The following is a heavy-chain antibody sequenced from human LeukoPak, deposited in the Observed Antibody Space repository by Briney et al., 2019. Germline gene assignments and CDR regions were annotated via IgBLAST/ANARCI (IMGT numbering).Heavy chain of an antibody. Sequence: GGSLRLSCAAPGLTFSSYWMSWVRQAPGKGLEGVANIKQDGSEKYYVDSVKGRFTISRDNAKNSLYLQMNSLRAEDTAVYYCARDLVPYYDILTGYWGYWGQGTLVTVSS. CDR1: GLTFSSYW. V-gene: IGHV3-7*01. J-gene: IGHJ4*02. CDR3: ARDLVPYYDILTGYWGY. D-gene: IGHD3-9*01. CDR2: IKQDGSEK.